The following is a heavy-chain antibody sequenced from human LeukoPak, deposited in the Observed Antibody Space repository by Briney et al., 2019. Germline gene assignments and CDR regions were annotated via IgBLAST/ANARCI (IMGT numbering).Heavy chain of an antibody. CDR1: GFTFSSYA. Sequence: GGSLRLSCAASGFTFSSYATSWVRQAPGKGLEWVSAISGSGGSTYYADSVKGRFTISRDNSKNTLYLQMNSLRAEDTAVYYCAKPRNYDFWSGYDSHRAFDIWGQGTMVTVSS. V-gene: IGHV3-23*01. CDR3: AKPRNYDFWSGYDSHRAFDI. CDR2: ISGSGGST. J-gene: IGHJ3*02. D-gene: IGHD3-3*01.